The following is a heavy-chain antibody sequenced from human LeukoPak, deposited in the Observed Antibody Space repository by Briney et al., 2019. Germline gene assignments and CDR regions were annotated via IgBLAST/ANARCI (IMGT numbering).Heavy chain of an antibody. J-gene: IGHJ4*02. CDR1: GGSISSSSYY. D-gene: IGHD2-21*02. CDR3: ARHVNCGGDCYSLDY. V-gene: IGHV4-39*01. CDR2: IYYSGST. Sequence: PSETLSLTCTVSGGSISSSSYYWGWLRQPPGKGLEWIGSIYYSGSTYYNPSLKRRVTISVDTSKNQFSLKLSSVTAADTAVYSCARHVNCGGDCYSLDYWGQGTLVTVSS.